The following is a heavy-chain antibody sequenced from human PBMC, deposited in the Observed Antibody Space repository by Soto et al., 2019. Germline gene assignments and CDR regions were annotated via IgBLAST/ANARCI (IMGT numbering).Heavy chain of an antibody. J-gene: IGHJ4*02. CDR1: GGTFITFA. Sequence: QVQLVQSGAEVKKPGSSVKVSCTASGGTFITFAISWVRQAPGQGLEWMGGIIPMFNTTHYAQNFQGRVTITADESTRTVYMELSSLRAEDTAVYYCARFSPPGGYFAFWGQGSLVTVSS. D-gene: IGHD3-10*01. V-gene: IGHV1-69*01. CDR2: IIPMFNTT. CDR3: ARFSPPGGYFAF.